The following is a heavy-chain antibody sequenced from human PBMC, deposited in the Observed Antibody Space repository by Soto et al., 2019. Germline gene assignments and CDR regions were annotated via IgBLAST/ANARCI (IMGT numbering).Heavy chain of an antibody. CDR2: IYYTGTT. Sequence: QVQLQESGPGLVKPSETLSLTCNVSNSPISDFYWSWFRQPPGQGLEWVGYIYYTGTTTYNPSLRSRVDIPIDASKSQFSLDLRSVTAADTAVYYCARLGGYYQAFDSWGHGALVTVSS. D-gene: IGHD3-22*01. J-gene: IGHJ4*01. CDR1: NSPISDFY. V-gene: IGHV4-59*08. CDR3: ARLGGYYQAFDS.